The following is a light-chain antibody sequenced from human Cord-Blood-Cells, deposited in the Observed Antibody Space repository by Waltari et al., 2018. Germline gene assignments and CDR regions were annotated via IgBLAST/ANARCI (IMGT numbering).Light chain of an antibody. J-gene: IGLJ1*01. Sequence: QSALTQPASVSGSPGQSITISCTGTSSDVGGYNYVSWYQQHPGKAPKLMIYEVRNRPSGVSNRFSGSKSGNTASLTIAGLQAEDEADYCCSSYTSSSTLVFGTGTKVTVL. CDR2: EVR. V-gene: IGLV2-14*01. CDR3: SSYTSSSTLV. CDR1: SSDVGGYNY.